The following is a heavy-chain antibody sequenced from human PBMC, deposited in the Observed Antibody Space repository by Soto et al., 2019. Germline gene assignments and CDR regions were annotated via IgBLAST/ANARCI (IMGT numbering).Heavy chain of an antibody. D-gene: IGHD3-22*01. V-gene: IGHV1-18*01. Sequence: ASVKLSCKTSGYTFTSYGITWVRQAPGQGLEWMGWISTYNGNTNYAQGLQGRVTLTTDSSTRTAYMELRSLRSDDTAVFYCARDGQVVYYDGSGYPFDFWGQGTQVTVSS. CDR3: ARDGQVVYYDGSGYPFDF. CDR2: ISTYNGNT. CDR1: GYTFTSYG. J-gene: IGHJ4*02.